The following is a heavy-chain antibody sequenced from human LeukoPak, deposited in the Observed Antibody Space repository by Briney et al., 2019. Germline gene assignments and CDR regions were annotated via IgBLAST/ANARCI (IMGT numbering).Heavy chain of an antibody. Sequence: SVKVSCKASGGTFSSYAISWVRQAPGQGLEWMGGIIPIFGTANYAQKFQGRVTITADESTSTAYMELSSLRSEDTAVYYCARVAGGYWYFDLWGRGTLVTVSS. V-gene: IGHV1-69*13. CDR1: GGTFSSYA. D-gene: IGHD3-16*01. J-gene: IGHJ2*01. CDR2: IIPIFGTA. CDR3: ARVAGGYWYFDL.